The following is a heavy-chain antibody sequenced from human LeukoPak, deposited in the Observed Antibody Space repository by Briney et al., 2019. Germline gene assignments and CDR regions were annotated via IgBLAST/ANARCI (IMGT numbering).Heavy chain of an antibody. CDR3: AKDQDTAMVETGIDY. CDR2: ISSNGGST. D-gene: IGHD5-18*01. CDR1: GFTFSSYA. V-gene: IGHV3-64*01. J-gene: IGHJ4*02. Sequence: GGSLRLSCAASGFTFSSYAMHWVRQAPGKGLEYVSAISSNGGSTYYANSVKGRFTISRDNSKNTLYLQMNSLRAEDTAVYYCAKDQDTAMVETGIDYWGQGTLVTVSS.